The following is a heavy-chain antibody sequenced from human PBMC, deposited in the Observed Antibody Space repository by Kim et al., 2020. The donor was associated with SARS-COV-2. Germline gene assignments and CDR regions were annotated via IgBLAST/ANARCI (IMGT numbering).Heavy chain of an antibody. D-gene: IGHD3-3*02. J-gene: IGHJ5*02. CDR3: ARDLSVSGFDP. V-gene: IGHV7-4-1*02. Sequence: PTYAQGFTGRFVFSLDTSVSTAYLQISSLKAEDTAVYYCARDLSVSGFDPWGQGTLVTVSS. CDR2: P.